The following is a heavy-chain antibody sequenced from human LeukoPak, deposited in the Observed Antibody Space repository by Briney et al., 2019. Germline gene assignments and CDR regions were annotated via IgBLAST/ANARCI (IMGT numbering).Heavy chain of an antibody. D-gene: IGHD4-17*01. CDR1: GGSISSSY. CDR2: MYNSGST. J-gene: IGHJ4*02. V-gene: IGHV4-59*01. CDR3: ARGIESYGDYGY. Sequence: SETLSLTCTVSGGSISSSYWSWIRQPPGKGLEWIAYMYNSGSTNYNPSPKNGGTITIDKTKNQSSLKLSYLTAADTAIYYCARGIESYGDYGYWGQGILVTVSS.